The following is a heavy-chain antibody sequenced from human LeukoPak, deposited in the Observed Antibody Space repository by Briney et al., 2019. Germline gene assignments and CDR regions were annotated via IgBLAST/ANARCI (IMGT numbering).Heavy chain of an antibody. CDR2: IYYSGST. CDR3: ARQSGSYRGQWFDP. V-gene: IGHV4-39*01. J-gene: IGHJ5*02. CDR1: GGSISSSSYY. D-gene: IGHD1-26*01. Sequence: PSETLSLTCTVSGGSISSSSYYWGWIRQPPGKGLEWIGSIYYSGSTYYNPSLKSRVTISVDTSKNQFSLKLSSVTAADTAVYYCARQSGSYRGQWFDPWGQGTLVTVSS.